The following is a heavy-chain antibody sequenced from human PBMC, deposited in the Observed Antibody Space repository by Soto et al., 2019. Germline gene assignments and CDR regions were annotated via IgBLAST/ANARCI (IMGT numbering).Heavy chain of an antibody. CDR2: IDGSGGDI. CDR1: GFTFSSYA. V-gene: IGHV3-23*01. D-gene: IGHD5-12*01. J-gene: IGHJ5*02. Sequence: EVQLLESGGGLVEPGGSLRLSCVTSGFTFSSYAMGWVRQAPGTGLEWVSVIDGSGGDISLADSVKGRFTISRDNSKSTLFLHMNRLRVEETGRDYCVKEVVAASYVVTSPLDLWCQGTLVTVCS. CDR3: VKEVVAASYVVTSPLDL.